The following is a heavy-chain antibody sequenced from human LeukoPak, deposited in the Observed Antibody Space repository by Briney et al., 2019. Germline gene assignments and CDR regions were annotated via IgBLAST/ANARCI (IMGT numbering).Heavy chain of an antibody. V-gene: IGHV3-48*02. D-gene: IGHD1-26*01. CDR3: ARYSGSNNFDY. CDR1: GFTFSTYS. CDR2: MSSSSGTI. Sequence: GGSLRLSCAASGFTFSTYSMHWVRQAPGKGLEWVSYMSSSSGTIYYADSVKGRFTISRDNAENSLYLRMNSLRDEDTAVYYCARYSGSNNFDYWGQGTLVTVSS. J-gene: IGHJ4*02.